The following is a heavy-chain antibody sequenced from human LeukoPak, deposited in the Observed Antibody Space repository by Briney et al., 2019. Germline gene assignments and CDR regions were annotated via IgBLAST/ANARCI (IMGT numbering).Heavy chain of an antibody. CDR3: ARDPSSSGWGIYNWFDP. CDR1: GGTFSSYA. CDR2: IIPIFGTA. Sequence: SVKVSCKASGGTFSSYAISWVRQAPGQELEWMGGIIPIFGTANYAQKFQGRVTITADESTSTAYMELSSLRSEDTAVYYCARDPSSSGWGIYNWFDPWGQGTLVTVSS. V-gene: IGHV1-69*13. J-gene: IGHJ5*02. D-gene: IGHD6-19*01.